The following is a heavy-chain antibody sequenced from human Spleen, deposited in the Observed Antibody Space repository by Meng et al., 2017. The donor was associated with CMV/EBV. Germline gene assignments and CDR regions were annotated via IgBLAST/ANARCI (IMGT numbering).Heavy chain of an antibody. CDR1: GYTFTGYY. CDR2: INPNSGGT. D-gene: IGHD1-26*01. Sequence: QVQLVQSGAEVKKPGASVKVACKASGYTFTGYYMHWVRQAPGQGLEWMGWINPNSGGTNYAQKFQGWVTMTRDTSISTAYMELSRLRSDDTAVYYCARVRVGSYWDFDYWGQGTLVTVSS. J-gene: IGHJ4*02. CDR3: ARVRVGSYWDFDY. V-gene: IGHV1-2*04.